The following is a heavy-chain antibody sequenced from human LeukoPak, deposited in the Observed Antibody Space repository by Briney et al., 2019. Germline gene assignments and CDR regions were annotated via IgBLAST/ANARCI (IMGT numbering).Heavy chain of an antibody. CDR1: GFPFSIYA. CDR2: VSNGGDTT. V-gene: IGHV3-23*01. J-gene: IGHJ4*02. Sequence: SGGSLRLSCVASGFPFSIYAMSWVRHSPGKGLEWDSSVSNGGDTTYYADSVKGRFTISRDNSRDTLYLQMNSLRAEDTALYYCAKSGSVPPDYWDQGTLVTVSS. CDR3: AKSGSVPPDY. D-gene: IGHD5-12*01.